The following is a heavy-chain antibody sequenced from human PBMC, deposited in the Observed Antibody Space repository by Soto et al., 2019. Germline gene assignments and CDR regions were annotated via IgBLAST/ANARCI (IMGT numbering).Heavy chain of an antibody. CDR2: IKSKTDGGTA. D-gene: IGHD1-26*01. J-gene: IGHJ6*02. V-gene: IGHV3-15*01. CDR3: RTDIGSYGLDI. CDR1: RLSFTNAW. Sequence: EVQLVESGGGFVQPGGSLRLSCVASRLSFTNAWRSWVRQAPGKGPEWVGRIKSKTDGGTADYAAPVKGRFTISRDDSQNTPYLHLVSLTSEATALSHCRTDIGSYGLDIWGQGTTVTASS.